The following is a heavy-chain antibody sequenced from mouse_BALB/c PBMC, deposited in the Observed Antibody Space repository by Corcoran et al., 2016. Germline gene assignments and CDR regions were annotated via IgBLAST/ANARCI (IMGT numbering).Heavy chain of an antibody. J-gene: IGHJ2*01. D-gene: IGHD2-10*02. V-gene: IGHV1-84*02. CDR2: IYPGSGNT. CDR3: ARGYGNYYFDY. CDR1: GYTFTDYY. Sequence: GTELVKPGASVKISCKASGYTFTDYYINWVKQKPGQGLEWIGWIYPGSGNTKYNEKFKGKATLTVDTSSSTAYMQLSSLTSEDTAVYFCARGYGNYYFDYWGQGTTLTVSS.